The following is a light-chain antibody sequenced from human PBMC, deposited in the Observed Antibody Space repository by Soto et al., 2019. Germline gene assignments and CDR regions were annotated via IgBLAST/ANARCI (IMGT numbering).Light chain of an antibody. CDR2: GAS. CDR1: QSVSSSF. Sequence: EIVLALSPGTLSLSPGESATLSCRASQSVSSSFLAWYQQKAGQAPRLLIYGASRRATGIPDRFSGSGSGTDFTLTISRLEPEDFAVYYCQQYVSSPWAFGQGTKVDI. CDR3: QQYVSSPWA. V-gene: IGKV3-20*01. J-gene: IGKJ1*01.